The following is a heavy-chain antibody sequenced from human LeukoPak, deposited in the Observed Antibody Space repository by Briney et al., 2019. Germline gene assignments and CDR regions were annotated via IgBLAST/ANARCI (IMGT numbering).Heavy chain of an antibody. J-gene: IGHJ4*02. CDR2: INAGNGNT. CDR3: ARVGGGFSSGWYYFDY. CDR1: GYTFTSYA. Sequence: ASVKVSCKASGYTFTSYAMHWVRQAPGQRLEWMGWINAGNGNTKYSQKFQGRVTITRDTSASTAYMELSSLRSEDTAVYYCARVGGGFSSGWYYFDYWGQGTLVTVSS. V-gene: IGHV1-3*01. D-gene: IGHD6-19*01.